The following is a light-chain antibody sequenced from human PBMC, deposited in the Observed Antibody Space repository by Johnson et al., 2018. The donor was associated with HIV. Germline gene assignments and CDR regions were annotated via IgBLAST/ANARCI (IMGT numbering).Light chain of an antibody. CDR3: GTWDSSLSAGGYV. CDR2: ENN. CDR1: RSNTGRNY. V-gene: IGLV1-51*02. Sequence: QSVLTQPPSVSAAPGQRVTIYCSGSRSNTGRNYASWYQQLPGTAPKLLIYENNKRPSGIPDRFSGSKSGTSATLGITGLQTGDEADYYCGTWDSSLSAGGYVFGTGTKVTVL. J-gene: IGLJ1*01.